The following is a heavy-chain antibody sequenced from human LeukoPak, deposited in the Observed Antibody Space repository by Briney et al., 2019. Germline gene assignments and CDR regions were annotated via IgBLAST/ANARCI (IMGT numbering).Heavy chain of an antibody. V-gene: IGHV3-15*07. CDR2: VKSKADGGTA. Sequence: GGSLRLSCAASGFTFINTWMNWVRQAPGKGLEWVGRVKSKADGGTADYAAPVKGRFTISRDDSKNTLYLQMNSLKTEDTAMYFCTKAAFYYTSGSLDYWGQGTLVTVSS. J-gene: IGHJ4*02. D-gene: IGHD3-10*01. CDR3: TKAAFYYTSGSLDY. CDR1: GFTFINTW.